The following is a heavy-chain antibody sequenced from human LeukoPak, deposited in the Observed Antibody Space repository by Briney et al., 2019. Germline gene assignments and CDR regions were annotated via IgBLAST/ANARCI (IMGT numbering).Heavy chain of an antibody. V-gene: IGHV3-48*03. Sequence: GGSLRLSCAASGFTFSSYEMNWVRQAPGKGLEWVSYIGSSGSTIYYADSVKGRFTISRGNAKNSLYLQMNSLRAEDTAVYYCAKQRGYYDSNFQHWGQGTLVTVSS. CDR2: IGSSGSTI. CDR3: AKQRGYYDSNFQH. J-gene: IGHJ1*01. D-gene: IGHD3-22*01. CDR1: GFTFSSYE.